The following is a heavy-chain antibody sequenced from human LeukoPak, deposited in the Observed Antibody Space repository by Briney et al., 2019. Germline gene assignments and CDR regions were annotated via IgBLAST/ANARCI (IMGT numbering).Heavy chain of an antibody. CDR3: VRDRYSSGWYTWFDP. D-gene: IGHD6-19*01. CDR2: IYYSGST. Sequence: SETLSLTCTVSGGSISSYYWSWIRQPPGKGLEWIGYIYYSGSTNYNPSLKSRVTISVDTSKNQFSLKLSSVTAADTAVYYCVRDRYSSGWYTWFDPWGQGTLVTVSS. CDR1: GGSISSYY. J-gene: IGHJ5*02. V-gene: IGHV4-59*01.